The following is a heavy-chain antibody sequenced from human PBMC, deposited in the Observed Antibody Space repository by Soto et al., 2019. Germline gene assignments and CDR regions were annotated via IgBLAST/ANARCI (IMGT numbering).Heavy chain of an antibody. CDR2: ISGSGGST. J-gene: IGHJ4*02. Sequence: EVQLLESGGGLVQPGGSLRLSCAASGFTFSSYAMSWVRQAPGKGLEWVSAISGSGGSTYYADSVKGRFTISRDNSKNTLYLQMNSLRAEDTAVYYCAKDLRGLSAYCCGGSCYPFDYWGQGTLVTVSS. V-gene: IGHV3-23*01. CDR1: GFTFSSYA. CDR3: AKDLRGLSAYCCGGSCYPFDY. D-gene: IGHD2-15*01.